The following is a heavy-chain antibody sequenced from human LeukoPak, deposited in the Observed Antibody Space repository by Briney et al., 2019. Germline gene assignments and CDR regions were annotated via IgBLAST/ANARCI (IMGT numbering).Heavy chain of an antibody. V-gene: IGHV3-30*18. CDR2: ISPDGNIE. CDR1: GFTFTTFG. J-gene: IGHJ4*02. D-gene: IGHD1/OR15-1a*01. CDR3: AKINNDDDY. Sequence: PGGSLRLSCAASGFTFTTFGIHWVRQAPGKGLEWVAAISPDGNIEYYTDSVKGRFTISRDNSKNMIYLQMNSPRGEDSAVYYCAKINNDDDYWGQGTLVTVSS.